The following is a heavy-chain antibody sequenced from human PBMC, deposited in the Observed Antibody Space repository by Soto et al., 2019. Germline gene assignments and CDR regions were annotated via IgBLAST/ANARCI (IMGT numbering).Heavy chain of an antibody. D-gene: IGHD3-10*01. CDR3: ARAVTAGVDY. J-gene: IGHJ4*02. CDR2: MEPSSGKT. CDR1: GYSFTSLD. Sequence: ASVKVSCKASGYSFTSLDINWVRQTTGQGLEWMGWMEPSSGKTGYAQRFQDRVTMTRDTSINTAYMELRSLTSDDTAFYYCARAVTAGVDYWGQGTPVTVS. V-gene: IGHV1-8*01.